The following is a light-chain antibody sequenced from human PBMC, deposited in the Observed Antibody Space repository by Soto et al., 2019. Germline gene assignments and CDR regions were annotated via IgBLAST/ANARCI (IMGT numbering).Light chain of an antibody. V-gene: IGLV2-23*01. CDR3: CSYAGSGTWV. J-gene: IGLJ3*02. Sequence: QSVLTQPASVSGSPGQSITISCTGTSSDVGGYNLVSWYQHHPTTAPKLMIYEGSRRPSGVSNRFSGSRSGNTASLTISGLQVEDEADYYCCSYAGSGTWVFGGGTKVTVL. CDR2: EGS. CDR1: SSDVGGYNL.